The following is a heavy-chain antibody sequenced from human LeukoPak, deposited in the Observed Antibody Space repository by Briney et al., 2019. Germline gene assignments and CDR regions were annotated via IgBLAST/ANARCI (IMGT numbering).Heavy chain of an antibody. J-gene: IGHJ4*02. CDR1: GYTFTGYY. CDR3: ARGSTSCHRLWRECYFDY. CDR2: INPNSGGT. V-gene: IGHV1-2*02. D-gene: IGHD2-2*01. Sequence: ASVKVSCKASGYTFTGYYMHWVRQAPGQGLEWMGWINPNSGGTNYAQKFQGRVTMTRDTSISTAYMELSRLRSDDTAVYYCARGSTSCHRLWRECYFDYWGQGTLVTVSS.